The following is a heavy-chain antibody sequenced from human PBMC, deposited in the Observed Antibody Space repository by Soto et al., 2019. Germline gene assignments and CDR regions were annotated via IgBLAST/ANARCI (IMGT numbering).Heavy chain of an antibody. CDR1: GGSFSGYY. Sequence: SETLSLTCAVYGGSFSGYYWSWLRPPPGKGLEWIGEINHSGSTXYNPSLTIRVTISVDTTKNQFSLKLSAVTAADKAVYYCARERGRDRDSRAPLMAFRGQGTRVTVSS. CDR3: ARERGRDRDSRAPLMAF. J-gene: IGHJ6*02. D-gene: IGHD6-19*01. V-gene: IGHV4-34*01. CDR2: INHSGST.